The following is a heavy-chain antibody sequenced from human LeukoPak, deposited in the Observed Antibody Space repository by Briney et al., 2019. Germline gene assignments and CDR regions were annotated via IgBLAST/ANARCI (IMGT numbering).Heavy chain of an antibody. J-gene: IGHJ4*02. Sequence: ASVKVSCKASGYTLTSYDINWVRQATGQGLEWMGWMNPNSGNTGYAQKFQGRVTMTRNTSISTAYMELSSLRSEDTAVYYCARGPQYSSSTNPSYYFDYWGQGTLVTVSS. CDR1: GYTLTSYD. V-gene: IGHV1-8*01. CDR3: ARGPQYSSSTNPSYYFDY. CDR2: MNPNSGNT. D-gene: IGHD6-6*01.